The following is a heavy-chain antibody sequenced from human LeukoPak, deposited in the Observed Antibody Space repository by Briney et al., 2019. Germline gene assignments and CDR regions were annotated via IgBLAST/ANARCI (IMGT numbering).Heavy chain of an antibody. V-gene: IGHV4-59*08. Sequence: SETLSLTCTVSGGSISSYYWSWIRQPPVKGLEWIGYIYYSGSTNYNPSLKSRVTISVDTSKNQFSLKLSSVTAADTAVYYCARHGSSYDFWSGYYYYGMDVWGQGTTVTVS. J-gene: IGHJ6*02. CDR3: ARHGSSYDFWSGYYYYGMDV. CDR1: GGSISSYY. D-gene: IGHD3-3*01. CDR2: IYYSGST.